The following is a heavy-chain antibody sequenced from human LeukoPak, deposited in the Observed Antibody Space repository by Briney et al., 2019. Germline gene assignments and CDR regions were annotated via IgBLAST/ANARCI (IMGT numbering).Heavy chain of an antibody. CDR1: GGTFSSYA. CDR3: ARDSNHYDSTPD. D-gene: IGHD3-22*01. Sequence: GASVKVSCKASGGTFSSYAISWVRQAPGQGLEWMGRIIPILGIANYAQKFQGRVTITADKSTSTAYMELSSLRSEDTAVYYCARDSNHYDSTPDWGQGTLVTVSS. CDR2: IIPILGIA. J-gene: IGHJ4*02. V-gene: IGHV1-69*04.